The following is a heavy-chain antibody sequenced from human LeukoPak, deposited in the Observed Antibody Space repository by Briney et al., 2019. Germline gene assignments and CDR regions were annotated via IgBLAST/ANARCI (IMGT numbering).Heavy chain of an antibody. J-gene: IGHJ4*02. D-gene: IGHD6-13*01. CDR2: ISYDGSNK. V-gene: IGHV3-30-3*01. CDR3: AKVGEQQLVFGSYYFDY. CDR1: GFTFSSYA. Sequence: QPGGSLRLSCAASGFTFSSYAMPWVRQAPGKGLEWVAVISYDGSNKYYADSVKGRFTISRDNSKNTLYLQMNSLRAEDTAVYYCAKVGEQQLVFGSYYFDYWGQGTLVTVSS.